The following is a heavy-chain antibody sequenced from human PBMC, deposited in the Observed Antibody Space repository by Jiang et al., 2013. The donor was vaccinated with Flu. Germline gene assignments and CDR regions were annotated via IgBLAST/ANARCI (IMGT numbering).Heavy chain of an antibody. CDR1: GFTFSSYG. V-gene: IGHV3-30*02. D-gene: IGHD2-15*01. CDR3: AKDSPSLVVVAADNWFDP. J-gene: IGHJ5*02. CDR2: IRYDGSNK. Sequence: QLVESGGGVVQPGRSLRLSCAATGFTFSSYGMHWVRQAPGKGLEWVAFIRYDGSNKYYADSVKGRFTISRDNSKNTLYLQMNSLRAEDTAVYYCAKDSPSLVVVAADNWFDPWGQGTLVTVSS.